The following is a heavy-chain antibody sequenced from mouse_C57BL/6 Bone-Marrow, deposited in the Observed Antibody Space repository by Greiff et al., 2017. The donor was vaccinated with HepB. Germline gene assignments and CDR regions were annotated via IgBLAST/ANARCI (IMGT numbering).Heavy chain of an antibody. Sequence: QVQLQQPGAELVRPGSSVKLSCKASGYTFTSYWMDWVKQRPGQGLEWIGNIYPSDSETHYNQNFKDKATLTVDKSSSTAYMQLSSLTSEDSAVYYCARKDLSFAYWGQGTLVTVSA. V-gene: IGHV1-61*01. J-gene: IGHJ3*01. CDR2: IYPSDSET. CDR3: ARKDLSFAY. CDR1: GYTFTSYW. D-gene: IGHD1-1*01.